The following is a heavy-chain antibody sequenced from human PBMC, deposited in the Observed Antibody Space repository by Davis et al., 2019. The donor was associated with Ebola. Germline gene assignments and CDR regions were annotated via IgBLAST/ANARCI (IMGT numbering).Heavy chain of an antibody. V-gene: IGHV3-7*03. D-gene: IGHD5-12*01. CDR1: GFTFSSYW. CDR3: TTDWWTEWLPAY. CDR2: IKQDGSEK. Sequence: GESLKISCAASGFTFSSYWMSWVRQAPGKGLEWVANIKQDGSEKYYVDSVKGRFTISRDNAKNSLYLQMNSLRAEDTAVYYCTTDWWTEWLPAYWGQGTLVTVSS. J-gene: IGHJ4*02.